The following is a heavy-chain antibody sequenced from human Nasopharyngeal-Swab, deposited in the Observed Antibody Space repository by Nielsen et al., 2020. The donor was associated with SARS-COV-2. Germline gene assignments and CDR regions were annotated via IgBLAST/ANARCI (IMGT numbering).Heavy chain of an antibody. J-gene: IGHJ4*02. CDR1: GYFFTYYY. CDR2: INPYSGDT. D-gene: IGHD6-13*01. Sequence: ASVKVSCKASGYFFTYYYMHWVRQAPGQGLEWMGRINPYSGDTKYAQNFQGRVTVTRDTSINTVYVELSSLTFDDTAVYYCVRDDGDVPGITGSGPPGGFWGQGTLVTVSS. V-gene: IGHV1-2*06. CDR3: VRDDGDVPGITGSGPPGGF.